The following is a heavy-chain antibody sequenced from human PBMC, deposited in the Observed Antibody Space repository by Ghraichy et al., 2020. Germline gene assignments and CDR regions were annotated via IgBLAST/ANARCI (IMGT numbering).Heavy chain of an antibody. CDR3: ARLNAVKGAFDI. V-gene: IGHV3-30*02. CDR2: IRYDGTNT. Sequence: GASLRLSCEVFGFNFNNYGMNWVRLSPGKGLEWVAFIRYDGTNTYYANSVKGRFTISRDNSNNTLYLHMNSLKAADTAAYFCARLNAVKGAFDIWGQGTTVTVSS. CDR1: GFNFNNYG. J-gene: IGHJ3*02. D-gene: IGHD6-19*01.